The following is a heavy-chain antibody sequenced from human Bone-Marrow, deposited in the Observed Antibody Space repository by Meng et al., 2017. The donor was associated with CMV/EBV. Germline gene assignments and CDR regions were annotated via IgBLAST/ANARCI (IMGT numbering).Heavy chain of an antibody. V-gene: IGHV3-11*04. CDR2: ISSSGSTI. Sequence: GESLKISCAASGFTFSDYYMSWIRQAPGKGLEWVSYISSSGSTIYYADSVKGRFTISRDNAKNSLYLQMNSLRAEDTAVYYCASYDFWSGYDYWGQGTLVTVSS. CDR1: GFTFSDYY. CDR3: ASYDFWSGYDY. D-gene: IGHD3-3*01. J-gene: IGHJ4*02.